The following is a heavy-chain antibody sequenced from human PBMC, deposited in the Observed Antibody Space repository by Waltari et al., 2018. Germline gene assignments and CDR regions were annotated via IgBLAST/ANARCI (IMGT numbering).Heavy chain of an antibody. J-gene: IGHJ6*03. V-gene: IGHV4-34*01. Sequence: QVQLQQWGTGLLKPSETLSLTCVVSGGSFSGYYWSWIRQPPGKGLEWAGGISHSGRTTYDPALKSRVTMSIDASKIQFSLKLRSVAVADTAVYYCARANTIFGVIRTWYYMDVWGKGTPVTVSS. CDR2: ISHSGRT. CDR1: GGSFSGYY. D-gene: IGHD3-3*01. CDR3: ARANTIFGVIRTWYYMDV.